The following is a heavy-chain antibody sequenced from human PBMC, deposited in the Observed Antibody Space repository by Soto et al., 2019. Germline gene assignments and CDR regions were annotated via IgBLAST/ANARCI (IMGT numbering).Heavy chain of an antibody. CDR3: ARDHVVRGSYYDY. Sequence: ASVKVSCKASGGTFSSYTISWVRQAPGQGLEWMGRIIPILGIANYAQKFQGRVTITADKSTSTAYMELRSLRSDDTAMYYCARDHVVRGSYYDYWGQGTLVTVSS. CDR1: GGTFSSYT. J-gene: IGHJ4*02. V-gene: IGHV1-69*04. CDR2: IIPILGIA. D-gene: IGHD1-26*01.